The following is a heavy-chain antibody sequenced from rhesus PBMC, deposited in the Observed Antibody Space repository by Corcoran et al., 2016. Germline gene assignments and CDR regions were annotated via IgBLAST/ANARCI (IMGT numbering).Heavy chain of an antibody. CDR3: ARDPLAAAGTEFDY. Sequence: QVQLQESGPGLVKPSETLPLNCAVSGASISSNYLRWLRQTPGKGLEWIGYISGGSGSTSYNPSLKSRVTISKDTSKNQFSLKLSSVTAADTAVYYCARDPLAAAGTEFDYWGQGVLVTVSS. J-gene: IGHJ4*01. CDR1: GASISSNY. D-gene: IGHD6-25*01. V-gene: IGHV4-147*01. CDR2: ISGGSGST.